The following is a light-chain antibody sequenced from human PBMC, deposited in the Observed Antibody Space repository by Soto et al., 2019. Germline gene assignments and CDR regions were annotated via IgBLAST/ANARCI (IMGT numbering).Light chain of an antibody. Sequence: QSALTQPPSASGSPGQSVTISCTGTSSDVGGYNYVSWYQQHPGKAPKLMIYEVSKRPSGVPDRFSGSKSGNTASLTVSGLQAEDEADYYCSSDAGNQEVFGTGTKLTVL. CDR3: SSDAGNQEV. V-gene: IGLV2-8*01. CDR2: EVS. J-gene: IGLJ1*01. CDR1: SSDVGGYNY.